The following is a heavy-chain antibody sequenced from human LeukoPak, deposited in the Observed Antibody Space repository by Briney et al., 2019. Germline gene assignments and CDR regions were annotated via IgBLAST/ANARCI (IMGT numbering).Heavy chain of an antibody. J-gene: IGHJ4*02. D-gene: IGHD2-21*02. CDR1: GFTFGSYG. CDR2: ILSDGSKE. CDR3: ARVGPGLLSGPYCGGDCYYFDY. Sequence: GGSLRLSCAASGFTFGSYGMHWVRQAPGKGLEWVAVILSDGSKEFYTDSVKGRFTISRDNSKNTLYLQMNSLRAEDTAVYYCARVGPGLLSGPYCGGDCYYFDYWGQGTLVTVSS. V-gene: IGHV3-33*01.